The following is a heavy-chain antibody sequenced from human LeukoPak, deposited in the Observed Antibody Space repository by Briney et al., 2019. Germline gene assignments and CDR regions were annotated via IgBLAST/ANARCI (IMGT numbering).Heavy chain of an antibody. CDR1: GGSLSSNSYY. J-gene: IGHJ3*02. CDR2: IYTSGGA. Sequence: RSQTLSLTCTVSGGSLSSNSYYWGWIRQPAGERLEWIGGIYTSGGANYNPSLKSRVTISVDTSKSQFSLKLNSVPAADTAVYFCAKGPYSYDSSGAFDIWGQGTMVTVSS. V-gene: IGHV4-61*02. D-gene: IGHD3-22*01. CDR3: AKGPYSYDSSGAFDI.